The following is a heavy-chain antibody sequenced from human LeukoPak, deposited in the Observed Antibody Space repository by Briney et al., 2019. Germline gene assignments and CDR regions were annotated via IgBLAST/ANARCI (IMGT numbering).Heavy chain of an antibody. CDR2: ITGDGSST. J-gene: IGHJ2*01. CDR3: ARDTGWYFDL. D-gene: IGHD4-17*01. CDR1: GFTFRGYW. V-gene: IGHV3-74*01. Sequence: TGGSLRLSCAASGFTFRGYWMHWVRQVPGKGLVWGSRITGDGSSTTYADSVKGRFTISRDNAKNTVFLQMISLRAEDTAVYYCARDTGWYFDLWGRGTLVTVSS.